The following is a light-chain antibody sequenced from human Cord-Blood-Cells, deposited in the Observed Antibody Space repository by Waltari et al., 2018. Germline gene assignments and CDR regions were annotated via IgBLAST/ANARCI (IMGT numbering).Light chain of an antibody. V-gene: IGLV2-14*03. Sequence: QSALTQPASVSGSPGQSITISCTGTSSDVAGYNYVSWYQQHPGKAPRLMIYDVSNRPSGVSNRCACSKSGNTASLTISGLQAEDEADYYCSSYTSSSTWVFGGGTKLTVL. CDR2: DVS. J-gene: IGLJ3*02. CDR3: SSYTSSSTWV. CDR1: SSDVAGYNY.